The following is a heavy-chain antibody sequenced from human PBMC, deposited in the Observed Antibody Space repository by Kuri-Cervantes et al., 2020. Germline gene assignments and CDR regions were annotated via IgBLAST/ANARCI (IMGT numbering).Heavy chain of an antibody. V-gene: IGHV3-53*01. D-gene: IGHD1-1*01. Sequence: LSLTCAASGFTVSSNYMSWVRQAPGKGLEWVSVIYSCGSTYYADSVKGRFTISRDNAKNSLYLQMNSLRAEDTAVYYCARGTGFDWFDPRGQGTLVTVSS. CDR2: IYSCGST. CDR1: GFTVSSNY. CDR3: ARGTGFDWFDP. J-gene: IGHJ5*02.